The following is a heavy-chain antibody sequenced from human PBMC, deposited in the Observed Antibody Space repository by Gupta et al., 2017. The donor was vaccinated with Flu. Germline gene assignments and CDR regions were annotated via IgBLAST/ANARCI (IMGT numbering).Heavy chain of an antibody. CDR2: IYTSGST. V-gene: IGHV4-4*07. Sequence: QVQLQESGPGLVKPSETLSLNCTASGGSISSYYWSWIRQPAGKGLEWIGRIYTSGSTNYNPSLKSRVTMSVDTSKNQFSLKLSSVSAADTAVYYCAGDGPNVKSDPYWGQGTLVTVSS. CDR1: GGSISSYY. J-gene: IGHJ4*02. CDR3: AGDGPNVKSDPY.